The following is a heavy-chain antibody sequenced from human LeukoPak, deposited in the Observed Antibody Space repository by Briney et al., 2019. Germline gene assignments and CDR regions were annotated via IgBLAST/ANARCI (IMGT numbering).Heavy chain of an antibody. CDR2: ISGRGFSI. CDR3: AKAAYTSSFRSIDY. CDR1: GFTFASYV. J-gene: IGHJ4*01. D-gene: IGHD1-1*01. V-gene: IGHV3-23*01. Sequence: GESLRLSCAASGFTFASYVMSWVRQAPGKGLEWGSVISGRGFSIYYADSVKSRFTISRDNSKNTLYLQMNSLRAEDTAVYYCAKAAYTSSFRSIDYCGHGTLVTASS.